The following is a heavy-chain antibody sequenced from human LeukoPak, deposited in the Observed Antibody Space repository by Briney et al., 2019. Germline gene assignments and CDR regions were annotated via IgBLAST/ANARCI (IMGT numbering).Heavy chain of an antibody. Sequence: PGRSLRLSCAASGFTFSDHFMDWVRQAPGKGLEWVRRTIKKTSTYTTEYAASVKGRFTISRDDSKNSLYLQMNSLKTEDTAVYYCARERTDTAMVTYFDYWGQGTLVTVSS. D-gene: IGHD5-18*01. J-gene: IGHJ4*02. CDR2: TIKKTSTYTT. V-gene: IGHV3-72*01. CDR1: GFTFSDHF. CDR3: ARERTDTAMVTYFDY.